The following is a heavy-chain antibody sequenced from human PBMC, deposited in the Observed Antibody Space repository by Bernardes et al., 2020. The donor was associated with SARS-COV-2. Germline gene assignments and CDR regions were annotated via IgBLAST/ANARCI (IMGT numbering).Heavy chain of an antibody. CDR1: GFTVSSNY. Sequence: GGSLRLSCAASGFTVSSNYMSWVRQAPGKGLEWVSVIYSGGSTYYADSVKGRFTISRDNSKNTLYLQMNSLRAEDTAVYYCARADILTGYYNYYGMDVWGQGTTVTVSS. CDR3: ARADILTGYYNYYGMDV. V-gene: IGHV3-53*01. J-gene: IGHJ6*02. D-gene: IGHD3-9*01. CDR2: IYSGGST.